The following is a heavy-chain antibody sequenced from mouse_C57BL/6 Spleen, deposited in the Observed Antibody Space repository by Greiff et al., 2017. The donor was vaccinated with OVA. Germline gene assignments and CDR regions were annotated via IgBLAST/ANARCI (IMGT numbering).Heavy chain of an antibody. J-gene: IGHJ2*01. CDR3: TSYYGTFDD. CDR1: GYAFSSSW. V-gene: IGHV1-82*01. D-gene: IGHD1-1*01. CDR2: IYPGDGDT. Sequence: QVQLQQSGPEPVKPGASVKISCKASGYAFSSSWMNWVKQRPGKGLEWIGRIYPGDGDTKYNGKFKGKATLTADKSSSTAYMQLSSLTSEDSAVYFCTSYYGTFDDWGQGTTLTVSS.